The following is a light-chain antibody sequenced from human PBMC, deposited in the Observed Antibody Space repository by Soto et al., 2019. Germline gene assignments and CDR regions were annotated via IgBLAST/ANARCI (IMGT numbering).Light chain of an antibody. CDR1: QSVSSY. Sequence: EIVLTQSPATLSLSPGERATLSCRASQSVSSYLAWYQQKPGQAPRLLIYDTSNRATGIPARFSGSGSGTDFTLTISGLAPEDFAVYYCHQRSNWQTFGQGTKVEIK. J-gene: IGKJ1*01. CDR3: HQRSNWQT. CDR2: DTS. V-gene: IGKV3-11*01.